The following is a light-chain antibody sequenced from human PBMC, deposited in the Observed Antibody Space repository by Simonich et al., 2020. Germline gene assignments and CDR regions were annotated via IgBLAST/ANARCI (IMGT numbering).Light chain of an antibody. V-gene: IGLV3-25*03. CDR3: QSADSSGTWV. CDR2: KDS. CDR1: ALPKQY. J-gene: IGLJ3*02. Sequence: SYELTQPPSVSVSPGQTARITCSGDALPKQYAYWYQLKPGQAPVLGIYKDSERPSGIPERFSGSSSGKTVTLTISGVQAEDEADYYCQSADSSGTWVFGGGTKLTVL.